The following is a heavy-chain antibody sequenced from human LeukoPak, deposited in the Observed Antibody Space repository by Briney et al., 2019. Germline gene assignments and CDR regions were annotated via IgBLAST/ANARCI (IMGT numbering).Heavy chain of an antibody. D-gene: IGHD5-12*01. V-gene: IGHV4-30-2*01. CDR3: AGYSGYDKGNYYYYYGMDV. CDR1: GGSISSGGYS. Sequence: SETLSLTCAVSGGSISSGGYSWSWIRQPPGKGLEWIGYIYHSGSTYYNPSLKSRVTISVDRSKNQFSLKLGSVTAADTAVYYCAGYSGYDKGNYYYYYGMDVWGQGTTVTVSS. CDR2: IYHSGST. J-gene: IGHJ6*02.